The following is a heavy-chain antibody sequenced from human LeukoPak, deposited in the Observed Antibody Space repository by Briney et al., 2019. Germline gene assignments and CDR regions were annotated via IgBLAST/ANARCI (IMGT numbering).Heavy chain of an antibody. Sequence: GDLGLPCAASGFYLSGYTMNWVRQAPGKGLEWVSSISSSTTYVYYADSVKGRFTISRDNAKNSLYLQMNSLRAEDTAVYYCTRESPSYYFCSTTICYSDYWGQGTLVTVSS. CDR3: TRESPSYYFCSTTICYSDY. V-gene: IGHV3-21*01. J-gene: IGHJ4*02. CDR2: ISSSTTYV. CDR1: GFYLSGYT. D-gene: IGHD2-2*02.